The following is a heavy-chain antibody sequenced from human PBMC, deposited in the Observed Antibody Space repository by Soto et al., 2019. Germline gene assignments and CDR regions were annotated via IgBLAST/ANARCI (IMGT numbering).Heavy chain of an antibody. Sequence: QVQLVQSGAEVKKPGSSVKVSCKASGGTFSSYAISWVRQAPGQGLEWMGGIIPIFGTANYAQKFQGRVTITADESTSTAYMELSSLRSEDTAVYYCASDRWSSYYDSSGYYLRWGQGTLVTVSS. CDR2: IIPIFGTA. J-gene: IGHJ4*02. V-gene: IGHV1-69*01. D-gene: IGHD3-22*01. CDR3: ASDRWSSYYDSSGYYLR. CDR1: GGTFSSYA.